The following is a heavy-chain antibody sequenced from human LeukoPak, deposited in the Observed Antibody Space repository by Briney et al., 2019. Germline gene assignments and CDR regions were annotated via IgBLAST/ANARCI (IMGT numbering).Heavy chain of an antibody. CDR2: IWYDGSNK. CDR3: AKDRLHCSGGSCYSGYFDY. CDR1: GFTFSSYG. D-gene: IGHD2-15*01. V-gene: IGHV3-33*06. Sequence: GGSLRLSCAASGFTFSSYGMHWVRQAPGKGLEWVAVIWYDGSNKYYADSVKGRFTISRDNSKSTLYLQMKSLRAEDTAVYYCAKDRLHCSGGSCYSGYFDYWGQGTLVTVSS. J-gene: IGHJ4*02.